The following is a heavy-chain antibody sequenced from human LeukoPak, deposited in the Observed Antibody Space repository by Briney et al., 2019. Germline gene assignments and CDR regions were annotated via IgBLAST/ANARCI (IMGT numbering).Heavy chain of an antibody. D-gene: IGHD4-17*01. CDR1: VGSISSYY. Sequence: SETLSLTCTVSVGSISSYYWSWIRQPLGKGLEWIGYIYYSGSTNYNPSLKSRVTISVDTSKNQFSLKLSSVTAADTAVYYCARHKSYGDYAPFDYWGQGTLVTVSS. CDR3: ARHKSYGDYAPFDY. V-gene: IGHV4-59*08. CDR2: IYYSGST. J-gene: IGHJ4*02.